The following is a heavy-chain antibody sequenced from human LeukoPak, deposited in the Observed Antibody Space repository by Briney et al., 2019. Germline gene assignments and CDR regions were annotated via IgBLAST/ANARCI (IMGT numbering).Heavy chain of an antibody. Sequence: PGGSLRPSCAASGFTFSSYSMNWVRQAPGKGLEWVSSISSSSSYIYYAYSVKGRFTISRDNAKNSLYLQMNRLRAEDTAVYYCSRITVAGTDFDYWGQGTLVTVSS. V-gene: IGHV3-21*01. CDR2: ISSSSSYI. CDR1: GFTFSSYS. CDR3: SRITVAGTDFDY. D-gene: IGHD6-19*01. J-gene: IGHJ4*02.